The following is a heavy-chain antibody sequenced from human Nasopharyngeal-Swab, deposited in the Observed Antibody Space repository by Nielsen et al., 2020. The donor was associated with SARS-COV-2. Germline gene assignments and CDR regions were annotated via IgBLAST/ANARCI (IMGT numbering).Heavy chain of an antibody. CDR3: ARSIVVVPAAIDGVIFDY. V-gene: IGHV3-11*01. D-gene: IGHD2-2*02. CDR2: ISSSCSTI. J-gene: IGHJ4*02. Sequence: GESLKISCAASGFTFSDYYMSWIRQAPGKGLEWVSYISSSCSTIYYADSVKGRFTISRDNAKNSLYLQMNSLRAEDTAVYYCARSIVVVPAAIDGVIFDYWGQGTLVTVSS. CDR1: GFTFSDYY.